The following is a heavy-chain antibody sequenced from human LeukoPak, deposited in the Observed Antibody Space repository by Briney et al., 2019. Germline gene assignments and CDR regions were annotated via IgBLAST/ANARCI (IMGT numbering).Heavy chain of an antibody. D-gene: IGHD3-10*01. CDR1: GFTFSSYS. CDR3: ARVGTGSWYFDL. CDR2: INPDGGRT. Sequence: GGSLGLSCAASGFTFSSYSMNWVRQAPGKGLVWVSRINPDGGRTSYADSVQGRFTISRDNAKNTVYLQMNSLRAEDTAVYYCARVGTGSWYFDLWGRGTLVTFSS. V-gene: IGHV3-74*01. J-gene: IGHJ2*01.